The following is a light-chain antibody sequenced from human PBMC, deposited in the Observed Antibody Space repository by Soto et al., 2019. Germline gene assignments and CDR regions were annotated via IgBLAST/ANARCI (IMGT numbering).Light chain of an antibody. CDR2: GAS. Sequence: IILPQSPCTLSLSPGERGALSCRASQSVSSNYVAWYQQKPGQAPRLLISGASNRATGTPDRFRGSGSGTDFTLTITRLEPEDFAVYYCHQYGSAPWTFGQGTKVDIK. J-gene: IGKJ1*01. CDR3: HQYGSAPWT. CDR1: QSVSSNY. V-gene: IGKV3-20*01.